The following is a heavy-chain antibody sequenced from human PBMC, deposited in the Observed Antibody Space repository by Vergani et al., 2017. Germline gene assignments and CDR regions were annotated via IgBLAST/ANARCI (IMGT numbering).Heavy chain of an antibody. D-gene: IGHD5-18*01. CDR2: IIPILGTA. V-gene: IGHV1-69*11. J-gene: IGHJ4*02. CDR1: GYTFTSYG. Sequence: QVQLVQSGAEVKKPGASVKVSCKASGYTFTSYGISWVRQAPGQGLEWMGRIIPILGTANYAQKFQGRVTITADESTSTAYMELSSLRSEDTAVYYCARGLTSYGYDYWGQGTLVTVSS. CDR3: ARGLTSYGYDY.